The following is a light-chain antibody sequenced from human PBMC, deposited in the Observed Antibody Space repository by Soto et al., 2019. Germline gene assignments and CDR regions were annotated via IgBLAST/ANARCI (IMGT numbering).Light chain of an antibody. Sequence: EIVMTQSPATLSVSPGERATFSCRASQRISSNLAWYQQKPGQAPRLLIFGASPRATGVPARFSGSGSGTEFTLTISSLQSKDFAVYYCQQYNNWPTWTFGQGTKVEIK. CDR2: GAS. CDR3: QQYNNWPTWT. V-gene: IGKV3-15*01. J-gene: IGKJ1*01. CDR1: QRISSN.